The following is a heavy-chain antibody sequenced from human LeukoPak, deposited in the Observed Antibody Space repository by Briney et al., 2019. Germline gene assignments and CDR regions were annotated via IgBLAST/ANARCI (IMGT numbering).Heavy chain of an antibody. CDR3: ARNRRDGYFAGYYYMDV. D-gene: IGHD5-24*01. CDR2: IIPIFGTA. Sequence: SVKVPCKASGGTFSSYAISWVRQAPGQGLEWMGGIIPIFGTANYAQKFQGRVTITTDESTSTAYMELSSLRSEDTAVYYCARNRRDGYFAGYYYMDVWGKGTTVTVSS. V-gene: IGHV1-69*05. CDR1: GGTFSSYA. J-gene: IGHJ6*03.